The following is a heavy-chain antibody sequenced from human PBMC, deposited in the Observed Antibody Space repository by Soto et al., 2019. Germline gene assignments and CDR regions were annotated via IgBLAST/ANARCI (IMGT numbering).Heavy chain of an antibody. CDR2: IYTDGSTT. CDR1: RDTVSSND. CDR3: ARGYSSIWYNGFDP. V-gene: IGHV3-74*01. D-gene: IGHD6-13*01. Sequence: PGWSTKLSSVASRDTVSSNDMSWVRLIPGKGLEWVSFIYTDGSTTTYADSVKGRFTISRDNAKNTLFLQMNSLRAEDTAVYYCARGYSSIWYNGFDPWGQGTLVTGSS. J-gene: IGHJ5*02.